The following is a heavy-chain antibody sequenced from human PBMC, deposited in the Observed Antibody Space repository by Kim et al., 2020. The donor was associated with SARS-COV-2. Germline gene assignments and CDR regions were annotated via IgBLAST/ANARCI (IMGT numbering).Heavy chain of an antibody. J-gene: IGHJ5*02. D-gene: IGHD5-12*01. V-gene: IGHV1-69*04. CDR2: IIPILGIA. Sequence: SVKVSCKASGGTFSSYAISWVRQAPGQGLEWMGRIIPILGIANYAQKFQGRVTITADKSTSTAYMELSSLRSEDTAVYYCAREEYSGYDYYWFDPWGQGTLVTVSS. CDR3: AREEYSGYDYYWFDP. CDR1: GGTFSSYA.